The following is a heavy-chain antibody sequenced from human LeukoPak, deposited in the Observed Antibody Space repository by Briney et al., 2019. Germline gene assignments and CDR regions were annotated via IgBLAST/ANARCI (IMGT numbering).Heavy chain of an antibody. CDR3: ARIGSGYSNSLYFFHMDV. CDR2: IYSSGST. D-gene: IGHD4-11*01. CDR1: GGSISSYY. J-gene: IGHJ6*03. V-gene: IGHV4-4*07. Sequence: SETLSLTCTVSGGSISSYYWSWIRQPAGKGLEWIGRIYSSGSTNYNPSLKSRVSMSVDTSKNQVSLKLSSVTAADTAVYYCARIGSGYSNSLYFFHMDVWGKGTTVTVSS.